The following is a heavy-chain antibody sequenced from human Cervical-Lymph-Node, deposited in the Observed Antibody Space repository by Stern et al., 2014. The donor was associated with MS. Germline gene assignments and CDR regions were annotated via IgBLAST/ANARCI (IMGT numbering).Heavy chain of an antibody. J-gene: IGHJ6*02. V-gene: IGHV3-48*02. Sequence: EVQLVESGGGLVQPGGSLRLSCAASGFTFSSYSMNWVRQAPGKGLEWISYISSSRSTIYYADSVKGRFTISRDNAKNSLYLQMNSLRDEDTAVYYCARANYDFWSGNSSFQRYYYGMDVWCQGTTVTVSS. D-gene: IGHD3-3*01. CDR2: ISSSRSTI. CDR3: ARANYDFWSGNSSFQRYYYGMDV. CDR1: GFTFSSYS.